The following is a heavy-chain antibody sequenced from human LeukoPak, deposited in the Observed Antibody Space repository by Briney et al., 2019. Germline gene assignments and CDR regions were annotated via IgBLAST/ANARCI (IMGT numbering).Heavy chain of an antibody. Sequence: GSLRLTCVASGLTFSSYSMNWVRQAPGKGLEWISYISSSSSTIYYADSVKGRFTISRDNAKNSLYLQMNSLRAEDTAVYYCASGKGHDFWSGYLSWFDPWGQGTLVTVSS. CDR3: ASGKGHDFWSGYLSWFDP. D-gene: IGHD3-3*01. CDR2: ISSSSSTI. J-gene: IGHJ5*02. CDR1: GLTFSSYS. V-gene: IGHV3-48*04.